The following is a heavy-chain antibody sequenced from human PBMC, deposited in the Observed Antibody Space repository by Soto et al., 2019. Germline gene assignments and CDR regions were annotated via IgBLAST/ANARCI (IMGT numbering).Heavy chain of an antibody. CDR2: IYYTGSA. Sequence: SETLSLTCTVSGGSISSYYWSWIRQPPGKGLEWIGYIYYTGSANYNPSLKSRVTVSVDTSKNQFSLKLNSVTAADTAVYYCARGPDYFGSGSTFDYWGQASLVTVSS. J-gene: IGHJ4*02. D-gene: IGHD3-10*01. V-gene: IGHV4-59*01. CDR3: ARGPDYFGSGSTFDY. CDR1: GGSISSYY.